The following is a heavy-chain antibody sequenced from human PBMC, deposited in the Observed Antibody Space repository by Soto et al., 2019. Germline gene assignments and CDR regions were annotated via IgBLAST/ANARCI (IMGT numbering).Heavy chain of an antibody. CDR3: ARDHFLVITEYYFDY. J-gene: IGHJ4*02. Sequence: SLTLSCAASGFTFSSYAMHWVRQAPGKGLEWVAVISYDGSNKYYADSVKGRFTISRDNSKNTLYLQMNSLRAEDTAVYYCARDHFLVITEYYFDYWGQGTLVTVSS. V-gene: IGHV3-30-3*01. D-gene: IGHD3-22*01. CDR2: ISYDGSNK. CDR1: GFTFSSYA.